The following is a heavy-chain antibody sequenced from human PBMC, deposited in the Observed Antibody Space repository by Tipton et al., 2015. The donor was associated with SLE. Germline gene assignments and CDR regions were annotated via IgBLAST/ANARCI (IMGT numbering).Heavy chain of an antibody. D-gene: IGHD3-10*01. CDR2: IYYSGST. Sequence: TLSLTCTVSGGSISSSSYYWGWIRQPPGKGLEWIGSIYYSGSTYYNPSLKSRVTISVDTSKNQFSLKLSSVTAADTAVYYCASRRGGAFDIWGQGTMVTVSS. V-gene: IGHV4-39*01. CDR1: GGSISSSSYY. CDR3: ASRRGGAFDI. J-gene: IGHJ3*02.